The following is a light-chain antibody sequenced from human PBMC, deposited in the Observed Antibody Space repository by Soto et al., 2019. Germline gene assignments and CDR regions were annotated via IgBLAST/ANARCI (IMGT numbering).Light chain of an antibody. CDR1: QSIGTV. J-gene: IGKJ4*01. CDR2: DAS. Sequence: VLTQSPATLSLSPGERATLSCRASQSIGTVLAWYQQKPGQAPRLLIYDASNRATGIPARFSGSGSGTDFTLTISSLEPEDFAVYYCQHRFNWPITFGRGSKVEIK. CDR3: QHRFNWPIT. V-gene: IGKV3-11*01.